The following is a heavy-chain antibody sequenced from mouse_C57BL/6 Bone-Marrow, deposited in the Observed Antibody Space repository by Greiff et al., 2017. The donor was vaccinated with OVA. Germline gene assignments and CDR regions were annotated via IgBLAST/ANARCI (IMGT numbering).Heavy chain of an antibody. CDR2: INPGSGGT. V-gene: IGHV1-54*01. Sequence: VQLQESGAELVRPGTSVKVSCKASGYAFTNYLIEWVKQRPGPGLEGIGVINPGSGGTNYNEKFKGKATLTADKSSSTAYMQLSSLTSEDSAVYFCARWAQAFAYWGQGTLVTVSA. CDR3: ARWAQAFAY. D-gene: IGHD3-2*02. J-gene: IGHJ3*01. CDR1: GYAFTNYL.